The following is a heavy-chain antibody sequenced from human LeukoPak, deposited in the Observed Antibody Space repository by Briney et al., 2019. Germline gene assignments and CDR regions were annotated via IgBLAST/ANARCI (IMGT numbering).Heavy chain of an antibody. CDR2: IYADGYT. J-gene: IGHJ3*01. CDR3: ARDRRGEKDFDV. Sequence: PGGSLRLSCAASGFTFSSYAMSWVRQAPVKGMEWVSAIYADGYTRDAASVKGRFSISRHNSKNTVCLQMDNLRPEDTAVYYCARDRRGEKDFDVWGPGTMVTVSS. CDR1: GFTFSSYA. V-gene: IGHV3-53*04.